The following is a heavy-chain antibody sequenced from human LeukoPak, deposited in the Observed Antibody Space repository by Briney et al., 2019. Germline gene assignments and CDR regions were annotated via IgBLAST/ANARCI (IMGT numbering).Heavy chain of an antibody. CDR2: IKQDGSEK. V-gene: IGHV3-7*03. D-gene: IGHD3-16*01. J-gene: IGHJ4*02. CDR3: ARVNDYVWGSYEDY. CDR1: GFTFSSYW. Sequence: GGSLRLSCAASGFTFSSYWMSWVRQAPGKGLEWVANIKQDGSEKYYVDSVKGRFTTSRDNAKNSLYLQMNSLRAEDTAVYYCARVNDYVWGSYEDYWGQGTLVTVSS.